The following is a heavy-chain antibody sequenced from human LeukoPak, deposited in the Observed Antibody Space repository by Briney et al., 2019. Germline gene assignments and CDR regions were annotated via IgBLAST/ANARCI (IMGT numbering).Heavy chain of an antibody. D-gene: IGHD1-26*01. V-gene: IGHV4-59*01. Sequence: SETLSLTCTVSGGSISSYYWSWIRQPPGKGLEWIGYIYYSGSTNYNPSLKSRVTISVDTSKNQFSLKLSSVTAADTAVYYCARQLGGSGAFDIWGQGTMVTVSS. CDR2: IYYSGST. J-gene: IGHJ3*02. CDR1: GGSISSYY. CDR3: ARQLGGSGAFDI.